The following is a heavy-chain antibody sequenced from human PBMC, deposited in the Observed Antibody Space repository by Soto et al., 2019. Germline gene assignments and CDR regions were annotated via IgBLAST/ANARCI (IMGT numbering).Heavy chain of an antibody. CDR1: GGSFSSYY. V-gene: IGHV4-34*01. CDR2: INHSGST. D-gene: IGHD6-13*01. J-gene: IGHJ4*02. CDR3: ARKTSIAAAGGVSYYFDY. Sequence: EALSLTCVVFGGSFSSYYWSWIRQPPGKGLEWIGEINHSGSTNYNTSLKSRVTISVDTSKNQFSLKLSSVTAADTAVYYCARKTSIAAAGGVSYYFDYWGQGTLVTVSS.